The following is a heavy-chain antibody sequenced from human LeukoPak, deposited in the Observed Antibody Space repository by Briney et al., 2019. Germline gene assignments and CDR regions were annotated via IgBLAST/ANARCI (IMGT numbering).Heavy chain of an antibody. CDR2: IKQDGSEK. V-gene: IGHV3-7*01. Sequence: PGGSLRLSCAASGFTLSSYWMSWVRQAPGEGLEWVANIKQDGSEKYYVDSVKGRFTISRDNAKNSLYLQMNSLRAEDTAVYYCARGGWPFFDYWGQGALVTVSS. D-gene: IGHD6-19*01. J-gene: IGHJ4*02. CDR1: GFTLSSYW. CDR3: ARGGWPFFDY.